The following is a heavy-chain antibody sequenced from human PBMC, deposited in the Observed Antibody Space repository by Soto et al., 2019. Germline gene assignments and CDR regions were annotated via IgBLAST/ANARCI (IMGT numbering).Heavy chain of an antibody. V-gene: IGHV4-59*08. Sequence: QVQLQESGPGLVKPSETLSLTCTVYGGSISSYHWRWIRQPPGKELEWFEYNYYSGSTNYNPSLKRQLTISVDTSKNQFSLRLGSVTAADTAVYYCARSGAGWSIRLFDYWGQGTLVTVSS. CDR1: GGSISSYH. CDR2: NYYSGST. J-gene: IGHJ4*02. CDR3: ARSGAGWSIRLFDY. D-gene: IGHD6-19*01.